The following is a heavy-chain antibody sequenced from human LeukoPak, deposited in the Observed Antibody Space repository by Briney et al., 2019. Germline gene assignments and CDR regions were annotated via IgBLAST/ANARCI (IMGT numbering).Heavy chain of an antibody. V-gene: IGHV4-39*01. Sequence: PSETLSLTCTVSGGSISSSSYYWGWIRQPPGKGLEWTGSIYYSGSTYYNPSLKSRVTISVDTSRNQFSLKLSSVTAADTAVYYCASTAEAYYDFWSGYYTGMRGGIPFDYWGQGTLVTVSS. CDR2: IYYSGST. CDR3: ASTAEAYYDFWSGYYTGMRGGIPFDY. CDR1: GGSISSSSYY. J-gene: IGHJ4*02. D-gene: IGHD3-3*01.